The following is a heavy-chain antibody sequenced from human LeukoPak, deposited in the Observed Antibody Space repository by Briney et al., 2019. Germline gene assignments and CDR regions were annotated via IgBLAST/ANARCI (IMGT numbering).Heavy chain of an antibody. CDR1: GFRLTINY. Sequence: GGSLRLSCAASGFRLTINYMTWVRQAPGKGLEWVSGTYGGGSKDYADSVKGRFTISRDNLNNTLYLQMNSLGAEDSAVYYCATLTNRASSAFDIWGQGTRVTVSS. CDR3: ATLTNRASSAFDI. D-gene: IGHD3-16*02. V-gene: IGHV3-53*01. CDR2: TYGGGSK. J-gene: IGHJ3*02.